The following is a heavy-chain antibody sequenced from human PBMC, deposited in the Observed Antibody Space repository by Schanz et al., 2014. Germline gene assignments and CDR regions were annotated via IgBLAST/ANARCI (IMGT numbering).Heavy chain of an antibody. V-gene: IGHV3-23*04. CDR2: ISGRSGTT. Sequence: VQLVESGGGVVQPGGSLRLSCAASGFTFSNYAMSWVRQAPGKGLEWVSTISGRSGTTNYADSVKGRFSISRDNSKNTLYLQMNGLRAEDTAVYFCARDLSSLIQGDVWGKGTTVTVSS. CDR1: GFTFSNYA. CDR3: ARDLSSLIQGDV. J-gene: IGHJ6*04. D-gene: IGHD2-2*01.